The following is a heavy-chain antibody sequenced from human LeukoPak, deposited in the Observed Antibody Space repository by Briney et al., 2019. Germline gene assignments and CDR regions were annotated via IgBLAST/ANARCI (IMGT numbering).Heavy chain of an antibody. CDR3: ARGTGYYYDSSGYYNY. J-gene: IGHJ4*02. CDR1: GFTFSSYW. V-gene: IGHV3-74*01. Sequence: PGGSLRLSCAASGFTFSSYWMHWVRQDPGKGLVWVSHINNDGSITNYADSVKGRFTISRDNAKNTLYLQMNSLRAEDTAVYYCARGTGYYYDSSGYYNYWGQGTLVTVSS. D-gene: IGHD3-22*01. CDR2: INNDGSIT.